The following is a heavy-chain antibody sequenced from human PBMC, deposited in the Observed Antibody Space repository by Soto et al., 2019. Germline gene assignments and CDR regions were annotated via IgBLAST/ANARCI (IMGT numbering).Heavy chain of an antibody. CDR1: GGSISSSSYY. Sequence: TSETLSLTCTVSGGSISSSSYYWGWIRQPPGKGLEWIGSIYYSGSTYYNPSLKSRVTISVDTSKNQFSLMLTSVTAADTAVYYCMRKNRPVHWATLYWGQGTLVTVSS. V-gene: IGHV4-39*01. J-gene: IGHJ4*02. CDR3: MRKNRPVHWATLY. CDR2: IYYSGST. D-gene: IGHD6-6*01.